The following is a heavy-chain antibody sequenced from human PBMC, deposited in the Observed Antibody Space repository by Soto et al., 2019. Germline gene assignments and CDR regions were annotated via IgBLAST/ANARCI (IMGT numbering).Heavy chain of an antibody. Sequence: EVQLVESGGGLVQPGGSLRLSCAASGFTFSSYWMHWVRQAPGKGLVWVSRINSDGSSTCYADSVKGRFTISRDNAKNTLYLQMNSLRAEDTAVYYCARAEFDEDAFDIWGQGTMVTVSS. CDR1: GFTFSSYW. CDR2: INSDGSST. V-gene: IGHV3-74*01. CDR3: ARAEFDEDAFDI. D-gene: IGHD3-10*01. J-gene: IGHJ3*02.